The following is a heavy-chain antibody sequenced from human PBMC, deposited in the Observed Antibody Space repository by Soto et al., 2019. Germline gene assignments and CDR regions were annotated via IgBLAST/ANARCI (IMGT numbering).Heavy chain of an antibody. V-gene: IGHV3-20*01. CDR1: GFTFDDYG. CDR2: INWNGGST. Sequence: GGSLRLSCAASGFTFDDYGMSWVRQAPGKGLEWVSGINWNGGSTGYADSVKGRFTISRDNAKNSLYLQMNSLRAEDTALYHCARDGLGRFYGDYVSPHDNWYFDLWGRGTLVTVSS. CDR3: ARDGLGRFYGDYVSPHDNWYFDL. J-gene: IGHJ2*01. D-gene: IGHD4-17*01.